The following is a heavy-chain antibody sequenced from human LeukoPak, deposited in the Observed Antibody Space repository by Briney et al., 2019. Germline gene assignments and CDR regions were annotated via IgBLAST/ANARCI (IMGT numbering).Heavy chain of an antibody. J-gene: IGHJ5*02. CDR1: GGSISSYY. CDR3: ARGGSYYPGWFDP. V-gene: IGHV4-59*12. D-gene: IGHD1-26*01. Sequence: PSETLSLTCTVSGGSISSYYWSWIRQPPGKGLEWIGYIYYSGSTNYNPSLKSRVTISVDTSKNQFSLKLSSVTAADTAVYYCARGGSYYPGWFDPWGQGTLVTVSS. CDR2: IYYSGST.